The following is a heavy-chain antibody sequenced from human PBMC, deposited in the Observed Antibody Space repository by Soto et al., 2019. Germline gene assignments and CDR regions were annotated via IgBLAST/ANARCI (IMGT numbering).Heavy chain of an antibody. V-gene: IGHV1-69*01. CDR3: ARGYYGGKWSGVTHDY. J-gene: IGHJ4*02. CDR2: IIPIFGTA. CDR1: GGTFSSYA. Sequence: QVQLVQSGAEVKKPGSSVKVSCKASGGTFSSYAISWVRQAPGQGLEWMGGIIPIFGTANYAQKFQGRVTIAADESTSTAYMELSSLRSEDTAVYYCARGYYGGKWSGVTHDYWGQGTLVTVSS. D-gene: IGHD4-17*01.